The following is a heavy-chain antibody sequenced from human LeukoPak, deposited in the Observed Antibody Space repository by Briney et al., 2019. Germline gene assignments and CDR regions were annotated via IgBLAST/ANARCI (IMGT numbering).Heavy chain of an antibody. CDR2: INHSGST. D-gene: IGHD4-17*01. V-gene: IGHV4-34*01. CDR3: ARDSYGDTSLDY. Sequence: SETLSLTSAVYGGSFSGYYWSWIRQPPGKGLEWIGEINHSGSTNSNPSPKSRVTISVDTSKNQFSPKLRSVSAPDTAVYYCARDSYGDTSLDYWGQGTLVTVSS. CDR1: GGSFSGYY. J-gene: IGHJ4*02.